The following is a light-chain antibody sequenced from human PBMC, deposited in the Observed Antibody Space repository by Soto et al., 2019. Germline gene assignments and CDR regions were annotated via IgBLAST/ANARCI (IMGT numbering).Light chain of an antibody. CDR1: SSNIGAGYD. J-gene: IGLJ3*02. Sequence: QSVLTQPPSVSGAPGQRVTISCTGSSSNIGAGYDVHWYQQLPGTAPKLLIYGNSNRPSGVPDRLSGSTSGTSASLAITGLQAEDEADYYCQSYDSSLSGGVFGGGTKLTVL. V-gene: IGLV1-40*01. CDR3: QSYDSSLSGGV. CDR2: GNS.